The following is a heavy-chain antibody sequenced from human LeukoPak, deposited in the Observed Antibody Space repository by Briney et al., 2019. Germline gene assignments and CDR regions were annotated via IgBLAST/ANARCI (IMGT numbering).Heavy chain of an antibody. V-gene: IGHV3-7*02. D-gene: IGHD3/OR15-3a*01. J-gene: IGHJ4*02. Sequence: HTGGSLRLSCAASGFTFSSHWMSWVRQAPGKGLEWVANIKQDDSEKYYVDPVKGRFTISRDNAKNSLYLQMNSLRDEDTAVYYCARAFGLTDYWGQGTLVTVSS. CDR3: ARAFGLTDY. CDR2: IKQDDSEK. CDR1: GFTFSSHW.